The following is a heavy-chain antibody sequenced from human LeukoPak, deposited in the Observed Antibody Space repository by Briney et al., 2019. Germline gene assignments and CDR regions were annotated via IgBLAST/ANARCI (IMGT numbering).Heavy chain of an antibody. D-gene: IGHD2-21*02. CDR3: AKGALGVVVTAADYFDY. CDR1: GFTFSSYG. CDR2: ISGSGGSI. V-gene: IGHV3-23*01. Sequence: GGTLRLSCAASGFTFSSYGMTWVRQAPGKGLEWVSGISGSGGSIYYADSVKGRFTISRDNSKNTLYLQMNSLRAEDTAVYYCAKGALGVVVTAADYFDYWGQGTLVTVSS. J-gene: IGHJ4*02.